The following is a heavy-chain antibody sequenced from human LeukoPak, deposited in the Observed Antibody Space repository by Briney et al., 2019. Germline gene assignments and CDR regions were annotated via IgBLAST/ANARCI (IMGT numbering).Heavy chain of an antibody. CDR2: IYSSGST. CDR3: ARDRYLYGSGSYHYYMDV. J-gene: IGHJ6*03. V-gene: IGHV4-4*07. Sequence: SETLSLTCTVLGGSFSSYYWSWIRQPAGKGWEWSGRIYSSGSTMYKPSLKSRVTMSVDTSKNQLSLKLSSVTAADTAVYYCARDRYLYGSGSYHYYMDVWGKGTTVTTSS. D-gene: IGHD3-10*01. CDR1: GGSFSSYY.